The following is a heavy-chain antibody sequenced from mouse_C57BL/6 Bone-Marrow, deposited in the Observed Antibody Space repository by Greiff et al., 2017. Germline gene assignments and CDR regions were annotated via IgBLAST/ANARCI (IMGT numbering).Heavy chain of an antibody. Sequence: QVQLKQPGAELVKPGASVKMSCKASGYNFTSYWITWVKQRPGQGLEWIGDIYPGSGSTNYNEKFKSKATLTVDTSSSTAYMQLSSLTSEDAAFYYCARGPKDFDYWGQATTLTDSS. CDR3: ARGPKDFDY. CDR2: IYPGSGST. J-gene: IGHJ2*01. CDR1: GYNFTSYW. V-gene: IGHV1-55*01.